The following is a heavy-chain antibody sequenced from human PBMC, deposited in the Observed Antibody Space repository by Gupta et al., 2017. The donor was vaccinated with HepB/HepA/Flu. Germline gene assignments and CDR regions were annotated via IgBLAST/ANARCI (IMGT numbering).Heavy chain of an antibody. CDR1: GFTFSSYR. CDR2: ISSSSSDI. Sequence: VQPLESGGGLVKPGGSLRLCCAASGFTFSSYRMNWVRQAPGKGLEWVSSISSSSSDIYYADSVKGRLTISRDNAKNSLYLQMNSLRAEDTAVYYCARDGGYCTNGVCYTDADYYYGMDVWGQGTTVTVSS. J-gene: IGHJ6*02. CDR3: ARDGGYCTNGVCYTDADYYYGMDV. D-gene: IGHD2-8*01. V-gene: IGHV3-21*01.